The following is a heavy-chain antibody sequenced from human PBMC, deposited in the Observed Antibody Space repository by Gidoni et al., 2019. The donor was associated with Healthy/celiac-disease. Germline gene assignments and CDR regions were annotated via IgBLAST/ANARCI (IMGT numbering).Heavy chain of an antibody. CDR1: GGSFSGYY. Sequence: QVQLQQWGAGLLQPSETLSLTCAVYGGSFSGYYWSWIRQPPGKGLECIGEINHSGSTNYNPSLKSRVTISVDTSKNQFSLKLSSVTAADTAVYYCARGKRHCSSTSCYTVRWFDPWGQGTLVTVSS. J-gene: IGHJ5*02. V-gene: IGHV4-34*01. CDR3: ARGKRHCSSTSCYTVRWFDP. CDR2: INHSGST. D-gene: IGHD2-2*02.